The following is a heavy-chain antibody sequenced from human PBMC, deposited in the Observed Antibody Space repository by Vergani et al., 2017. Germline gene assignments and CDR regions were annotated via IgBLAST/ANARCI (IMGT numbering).Heavy chain of an antibody. V-gene: IGHV4-39*07. J-gene: IGHJ3*02. CDR3: ARGGYYDSSGYYPDAFDI. Sequence: QLQLQESGPGLVKPSETLSLTCTVSGGSISSSSYYWGWIRQPPGKGLEWIGSIYYSGSTFYNPSLKSRVTISVDTSKNQFSLKLSSVTAADTAVYYCARGGYYDSSGYYPDAFDIWGQGTMVTGSS. CDR1: GGSISSSSYY. D-gene: IGHD3-22*01. CDR2: IYYSGST.